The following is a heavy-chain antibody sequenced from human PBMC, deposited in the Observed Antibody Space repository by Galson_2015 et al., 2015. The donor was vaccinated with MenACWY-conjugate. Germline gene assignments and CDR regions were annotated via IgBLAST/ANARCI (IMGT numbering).Heavy chain of an antibody. CDR2: IYDSGTT. V-gene: IGHV4-59*01. D-gene: IGHD2/OR15-2a*01. CDR3: AREFSY. J-gene: IGHJ4*02. Sequence: GKGLEWIGLIYDSGTTKYNPSLEGRVTISLDTSKNQVSLKLSSVTAADTAVYYCAREFSYWGQGTLVTVSS.